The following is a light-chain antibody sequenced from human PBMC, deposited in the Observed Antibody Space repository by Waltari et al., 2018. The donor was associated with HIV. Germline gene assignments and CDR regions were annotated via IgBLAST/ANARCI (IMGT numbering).Light chain of an antibody. CDR1: QGISNS. Sequence: IRMTQSPSSFSASVGDRVTITCRASQGISNSLAWYQQKPGQAPKLLIYDTSTLQIGVPSRFGGGGSGTDFSLTISCLQSDDFATYYCQHYHSDPPTFGQGTKVEIK. J-gene: IGKJ1*01. CDR2: DTS. CDR3: QHYHSDPPT. V-gene: IGKV1-8*01.